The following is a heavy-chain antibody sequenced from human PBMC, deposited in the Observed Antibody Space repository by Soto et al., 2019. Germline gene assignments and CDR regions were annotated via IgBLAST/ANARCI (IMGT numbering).Heavy chain of an antibody. V-gene: IGHV4-30-4*01. J-gene: IGHJ4*02. D-gene: IGHD1-26*01. CDR1: GGSISSSDYY. CDR2: IYYSGST. CDR3: ARGPGDGRISY. Sequence: LSLTCTVSGGSISSSDYYWSWIRQPPGKGLEWIGYIYYSGSTYYNPSLKSRITISVDTSKNQFSLKLSSVTAADTAVYYCARGPGDGRISYWGQGTLVTVSS.